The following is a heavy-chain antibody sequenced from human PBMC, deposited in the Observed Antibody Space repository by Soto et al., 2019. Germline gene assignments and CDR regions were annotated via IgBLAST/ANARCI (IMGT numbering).Heavy chain of an antibody. CDR3: ARDDIPGIAVSTYGMDV. V-gene: IGHV3-33*01. CDR2: IWYDGSNE. D-gene: IGHD6-19*01. J-gene: IGHJ6*02. Sequence: PGGSLRLSCAASGFIFSNFGMHWVRQAPGKXLEWVAVIWYDGSNEYYADSVKGRFTISKDNSKSTLYLQMNSLRAEDTAVYYCARDDIPGIAVSTYGMDVWGQGTTVTVSS. CDR1: GFIFSNFG.